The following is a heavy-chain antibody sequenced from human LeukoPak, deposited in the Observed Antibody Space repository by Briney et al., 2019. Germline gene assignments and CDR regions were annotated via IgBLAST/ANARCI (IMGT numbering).Heavy chain of an antibody. V-gene: IGHV3-9*01. CDR2: ISWNSGSI. J-gene: IGHJ3*02. CDR3: AKVVIFGGAFDI. D-gene: IGHD3-10*01. Sequence: GRSLRLSCAASGFTFDDYAMHWVRQAPGKGLEWVSGISWNSGSIGYADSVKGRFTISRDNAKNSLYLQMNSLRAEDTALYYCAKVVIFGGAFDIWGQGTTVTVSS. CDR1: GFTFDDYA.